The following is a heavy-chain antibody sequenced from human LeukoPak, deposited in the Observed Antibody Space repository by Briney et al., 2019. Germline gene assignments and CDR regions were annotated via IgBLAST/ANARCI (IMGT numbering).Heavy chain of an antibody. Sequence: ASVKVSCKPSGYTFTSYEIHWVRQATGRGLEWMGWIKPNSGNTGYAQNFQGRVTMTRNTSISTAYMELSSLRSEDTAVYYCARVIVPNWFDPWGQGTLVTVSS. CDR2: IKPNSGNT. D-gene: IGHD3-22*01. V-gene: IGHV1-8*01. CDR1: GYTFTSYE. J-gene: IGHJ5*02. CDR3: ARVIVPNWFDP.